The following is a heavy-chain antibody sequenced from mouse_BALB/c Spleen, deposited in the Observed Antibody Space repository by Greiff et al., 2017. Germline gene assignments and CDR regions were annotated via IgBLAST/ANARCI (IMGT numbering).Heavy chain of an antibody. J-gene: IGHJ3*01. CDR1: GYSFTSSW. CDR3: AKGGNYVWFAY. V-gene: IGHV1S130*01. Sequence: QVQLQQSGAELVRPGTSVKLSCKASGYSFTSSWMHWAKQRPGQGLEWIGEIHPNSGNTNYNEKFKGKATLTVDTSSSTSYVDLSSLTSEDSAVYYCAKGGNYVWFAYWGQGTLVTVSA. D-gene: IGHD2-1*01. CDR2: IHPNSGNT.